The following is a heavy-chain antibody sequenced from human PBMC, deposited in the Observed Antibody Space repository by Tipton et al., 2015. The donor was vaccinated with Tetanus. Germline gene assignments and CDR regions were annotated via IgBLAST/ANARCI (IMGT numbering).Heavy chain of an antibody. V-gene: IGHV4-59*01. Sequence: LRLSCTVSGGSISSYYWSWIRQPPGKGPEWIGQIHSSGSTNYIPSLKSRVTISLDTSKNQFSLRLTSVTAADTAVYYCARMQRYGMDVWGQGTTVTVSS. CDR3: ARMQRYGMDV. J-gene: IGHJ6*02. D-gene: IGHD6-25*01. CDR1: GGSISSYY. CDR2: IHSSGST.